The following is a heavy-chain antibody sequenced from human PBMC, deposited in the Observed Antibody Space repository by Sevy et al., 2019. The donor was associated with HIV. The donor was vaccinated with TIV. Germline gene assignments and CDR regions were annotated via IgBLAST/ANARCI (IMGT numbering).Heavy chain of an antibody. CDR3: ARSSPGYCTGGVCRPTDYYYGMDV. V-gene: IGHV4-59*01. J-gene: IGHJ6*02. CDR2: IYYSGST. Sequence: SETLSLTCTVSGGSISSYYWSWIRQPPGKGLEWIGYIYYSGSTNYNPSLKSRVTISVDTSKNQFSLKLSSETAADTAVYYCARSSPGYCTGGVCRPTDYYYGMDVWGQGTTVTVSS. CDR1: GGSISSYY. D-gene: IGHD2-8*02.